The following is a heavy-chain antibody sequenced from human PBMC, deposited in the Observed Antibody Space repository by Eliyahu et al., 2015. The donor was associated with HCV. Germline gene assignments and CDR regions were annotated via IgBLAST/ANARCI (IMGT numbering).Heavy chain of an antibody. CDR1: GXXXSSSSFX. Sequence: QLQLQESGPGLMKPSETLSLTCRVSGXXXSSSSFXWGWXRHPPGKGLEWIGSIHYSGNTYHNPSLKSRLTISVDTSKNQFSLKLRSVTAADTAVYYCASNIWGVHAFDIWGQGTMVTVSS. D-gene: IGHD3-16*01. J-gene: IGHJ3*02. CDR2: IHYSGNT. V-gene: IGHV4-39*01. CDR3: ASNIWGVHAFDI.